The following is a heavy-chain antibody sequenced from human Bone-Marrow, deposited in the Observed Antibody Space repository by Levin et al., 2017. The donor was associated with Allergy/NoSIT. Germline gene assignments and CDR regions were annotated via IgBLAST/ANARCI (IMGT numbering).Heavy chain of an antibody. CDR1: GFTFNNYW. J-gene: IGHJ4*02. CDR3: ARGLYTSGNYLDY. V-gene: IGHV3-74*03. D-gene: IGHD3-10*01. Sequence: GGSLRLSCAASGFTFNNYWMHWVRQAPGKGLVWVSRISADGRSITYADSVRGRFTISRDNAKNTLYLQMNSLRAEDTAVYSCARGLYTSGNYLDYWGQGALVTVSS. CDR2: ISADGRSI.